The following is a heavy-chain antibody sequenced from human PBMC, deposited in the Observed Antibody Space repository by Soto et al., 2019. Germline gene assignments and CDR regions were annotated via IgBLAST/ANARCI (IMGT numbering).Heavy chain of an antibody. CDR3: AHGRYDVLLWFKEGFWFDP. CDR1: GFSLSTSGVG. J-gene: IGHJ5*02. Sequence: QITLKESGPTLVKPTQTLTLTCTFSGFSLSTSGVGVGWIRQPPGKALEWLALIYWNDDKRYSPSLKSRLTITKDTSKNQVVLTMTYMDPVDTDTDYCAHGRYDVLLWFKEGFWFDPWGQGTLVTVSS. V-gene: IGHV2-5*01. CDR2: IYWNDDK. D-gene: IGHD3-10*01.